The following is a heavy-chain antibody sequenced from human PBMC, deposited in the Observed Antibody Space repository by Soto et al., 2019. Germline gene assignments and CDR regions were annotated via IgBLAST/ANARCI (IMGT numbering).Heavy chain of an antibody. V-gene: IGHV3-9*01. J-gene: IGHJ4*02. CDR1: GFTFDDYA. CDR2: ISWNSGSI. D-gene: IGHD2-15*01. CDR3: AKVGVYCSGGSCYSHFDY. Sequence: DVQLVESGGGLVQPGRSLRLSCAASGFTFDDYAMHWVRQAPGKGLEWVSGISWNSGSIGYADSVKGRFTISRDNAKNSLYLQMNSLRAEDTALYYCAKVGVYCSGGSCYSHFDYWGQGTLVTVSS.